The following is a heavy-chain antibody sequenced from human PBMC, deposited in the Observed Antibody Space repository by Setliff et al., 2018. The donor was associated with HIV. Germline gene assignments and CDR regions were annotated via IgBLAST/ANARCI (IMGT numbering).Heavy chain of an antibody. CDR3: ARHRRTAAYDNDPFDL. V-gene: IGHV5-51*01. D-gene: IGHD3-16*01. Sequence: PGESLKISCKASGYSFSSFWIGWVRQMPGKGLEWMAIIYPGNSETTYSPSFQGLVTISADRSTNTAYLRWSSLRTSDTAIYYCARHRRTAAYDNDPFDLWGQGTGVTVSS. CDR2: IYPGNSET. CDR1: GYSFSSFW. J-gene: IGHJ3*01.